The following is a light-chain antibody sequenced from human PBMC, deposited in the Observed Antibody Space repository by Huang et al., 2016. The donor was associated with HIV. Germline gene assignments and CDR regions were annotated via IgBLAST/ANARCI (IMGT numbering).Light chain of an antibody. CDR1: QSVSSN. CDR2: GAS. J-gene: IGKJ1*01. Sequence: EIVMTQSPATLSVSPGERATLSCRASQSVSSNLAWYKQKPGQAPRLLLYGASTRATGIPARFSGSGSGTEFTLTISSLQSEDFAVYYCQQYNNSPSFGQGTKVEIK. CDR3: QQYNNSPS. V-gene: IGKV3-15*01.